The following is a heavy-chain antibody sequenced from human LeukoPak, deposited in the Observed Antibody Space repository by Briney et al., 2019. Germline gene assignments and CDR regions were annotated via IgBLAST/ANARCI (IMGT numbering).Heavy chain of an antibody. J-gene: IGHJ4*02. CDR3: ASKYAAAGTYVDY. D-gene: IGHD6-13*01. V-gene: IGHV4-61*01. CDR2: IYYSGST. Sequence: SETLSLTCTVSGGSVSSGSYYWSWIRQPPGKGLERIGYIYYSGSTNYNPSLKSRVTISVDTSKNQFSLKLSSVTAADTAVYYCASKYAAAGTYVDYWGQGTLVTVSS. CDR1: GGSVSSGSYY.